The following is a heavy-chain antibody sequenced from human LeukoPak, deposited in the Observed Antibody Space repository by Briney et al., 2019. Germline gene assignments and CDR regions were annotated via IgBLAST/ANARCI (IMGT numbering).Heavy chain of an antibody. CDR1: GGSINSGAYS. CDR3: GRFYGDYQNYFDY. D-gene: IGHD4-17*01. J-gene: IGHJ4*02. Sequence: SQTLSLTCAVSGGSINSGAYSWSWLRQPPGKGLEWIGYIYRSGSTYYNPSLKSRVTISVDRSKNQFSLTLSSVTGADAAMYYCGRFYGDYQNYFDYWGQGTLVTVCS. V-gene: IGHV4-30-2*01. CDR2: IYRSGST.